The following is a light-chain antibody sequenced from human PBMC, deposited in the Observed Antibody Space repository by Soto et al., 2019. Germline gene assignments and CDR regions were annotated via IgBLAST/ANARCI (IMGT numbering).Light chain of an antibody. V-gene: IGLV1-51*01. CDR1: SSNIGNKH. CDR2: DNN. J-gene: IGLJ2*01. CDR3: GTGDKSLSAVV. Sequence: QSVLTQPPSVSAAPGQRVTISCSGSSSNIGNKHVYWYQQLPGTAPKLLIYDNNKRHSGIPDRFSGSKSDTSATLGITGLQTGDEADYYCGTGDKSLSAVVFGGGTKLTVL.